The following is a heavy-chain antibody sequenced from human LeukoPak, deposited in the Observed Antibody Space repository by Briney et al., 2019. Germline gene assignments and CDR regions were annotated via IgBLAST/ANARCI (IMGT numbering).Heavy chain of an antibody. CDR3: AREKSSTSSLYYYYYMDV. J-gene: IGHJ6*03. D-gene: IGHD2-2*01. V-gene: IGHV1-69*13. CDR1: GGTFSSYA. Sequence: SVKVSCKASGGTFSSYAISWVRQAPGQGLEWMGGIIPIFGTANYAQKFQGRVTITADESTSTAYMELSSLRSEDTAVYYCAREKSSTSSLYYYYYMDVWGKGTTVTVSS. CDR2: IIPIFGTA.